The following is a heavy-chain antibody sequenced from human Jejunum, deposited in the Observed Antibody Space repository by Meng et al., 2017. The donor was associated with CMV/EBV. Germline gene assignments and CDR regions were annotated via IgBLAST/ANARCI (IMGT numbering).Heavy chain of an antibody. J-gene: IGHJ4*02. CDR2: NNTNTGNP. D-gene: IGHD1-26*01. Sequence: RLVQAGAEVRRPEASGKVSSKASGVTFTRFAMDWVRQAPGEGLGWMGWNNTNTGNPTYAQDFKGRYDFSLDTSVSTAYLQISSLKAEDTAVYYCARDPDSAVCEYCGSWGQGTLVTVSS. CDR1: GVTFTRFA. V-gene: IGHV7-4-1*02. CDR3: ARDPDSAVCEYCGS.